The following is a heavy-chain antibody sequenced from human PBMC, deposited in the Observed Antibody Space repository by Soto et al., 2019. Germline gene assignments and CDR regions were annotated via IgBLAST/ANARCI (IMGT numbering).Heavy chain of an antibody. D-gene: IGHD2-2*01. J-gene: IGHJ6*02. CDR1: GYTFTSYY. Sequence: GASVKVSCKASGYTFTSYYMHWVRQAPGQGLEWMGIINPSGGSTSYAQKFQGRVTMTRDTSTSTVYMELSSLRSEDTAVYYCARGYCSRTSCSEYYYYGMDVWGQGTTVTVSS. CDR2: INPSGGST. V-gene: IGHV1-46*01. CDR3: ARGYCSRTSCSEYYYYGMDV.